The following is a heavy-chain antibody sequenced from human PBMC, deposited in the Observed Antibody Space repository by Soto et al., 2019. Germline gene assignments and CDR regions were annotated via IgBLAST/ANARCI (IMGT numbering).Heavy chain of an antibody. Sequence: GESLKISCKGSGYSFTSYWISWVRQMPGKGLEWMGRIDPSDSYTNYSPSFQGHVTISADKSISTAYLQWSSLKASDTAMYYCARQGSNYDYYYGMDVWGQGTTVTGS. CDR3: ARQGSNYDYYYGMDV. CDR2: IDPSDSYT. V-gene: IGHV5-10-1*01. CDR1: GYSFTSYW. D-gene: IGHD4-4*01. J-gene: IGHJ6*02.